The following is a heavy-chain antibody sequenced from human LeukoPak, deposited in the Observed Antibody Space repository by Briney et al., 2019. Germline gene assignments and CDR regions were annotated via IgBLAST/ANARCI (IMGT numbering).Heavy chain of an antibody. J-gene: IGHJ5*02. CDR1: GDSVSSNSVT. Sequence: PQTLSLTCAISGDSVSSNSVTWNWIRQSPSRGLEWLGRTYYRFTWYNDYAVSVRGRITVNPDTSKNQFSLHLNSVTPEDTAVYYCARRLTQYDCFDPWGQGILVTVSS. D-gene: IGHD2-2*01. CDR2: TYYRFTWYN. V-gene: IGHV6-1*01. CDR3: ARRLTQYDCFDP.